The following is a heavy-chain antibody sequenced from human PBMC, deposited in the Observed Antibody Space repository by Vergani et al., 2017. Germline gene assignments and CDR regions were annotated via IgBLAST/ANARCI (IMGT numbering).Heavy chain of an antibody. J-gene: IGHJ5*02. CDR3: ARAYHDSSGYYGDWFDP. V-gene: IGHV1-69*02. Sequence: QVQLVQSGAEVKKPGSSVKVSCKASGGTFSSYTISWVRQAPGQGLEWMGRISPILGIANYAQKFQGRVTITADKSTSTAYMELSSLRSEDTAVYYCARAYHDSSGYYGDWFDPWGQGTLVTVSS. D-gene: IGHD3-22*01. CDR1: GGTFSSYT. CDR2: ISPILGIA.